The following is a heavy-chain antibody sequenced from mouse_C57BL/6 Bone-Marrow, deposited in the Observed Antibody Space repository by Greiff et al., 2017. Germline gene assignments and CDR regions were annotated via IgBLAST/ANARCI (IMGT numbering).Heavy chain of an antibody. Sequence: EVQLVESGGGLVKPGGSLKLSCAASGFTFSSYAMSWVRQTPEKRLEWVATISDGGSYTYYPDNVKGRFTISRDNAKNNLYLQMSHLKSEDTAMYYCARAPQLGVFAYWGQGTLVTVSA. V-gene: IGHV5-4*01. CDR1: GFTFSSYA. J-gene: IGHJ3*01. CDR3: ARAPQLGVFAY. D-gene: IGHD4-1*02. CDR2: ISDGGSYT.